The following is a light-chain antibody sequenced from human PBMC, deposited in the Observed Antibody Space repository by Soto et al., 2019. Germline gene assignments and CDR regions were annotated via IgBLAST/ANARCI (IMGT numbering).Light chain of an antibody. CDR2: GAS. CDR1: QSVSSSY. CDR3: QQYSSSLPLT. J-gene: IGKJ4*01. Sequence: EIVLTQSPGTLSLSPGEIATLSCRASQSVSSSYLAWYQQKPGQAPRLLIYGASSRATGIPDRFSGSGSGTDFTLTISRLEPEDFAVYYCQQYSSSLPLTFGGGTKVDIK. V-gene: IGKV3-20*01.